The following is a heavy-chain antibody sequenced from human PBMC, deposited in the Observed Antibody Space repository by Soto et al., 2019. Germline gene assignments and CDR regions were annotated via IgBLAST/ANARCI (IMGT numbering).Heavy chain of an antibody. CDR2: ISYDGSNK. V-gene: IGHV3-30-3*01. J-gene: IGHJ3*02. Sequence: QVQLVESGGGVVQPGRSLRLSCAASGFTFSSYAMHRVRQAPGNGLEWVAVISYDGSNKYYADSVKGRFTISRDNSKNTLYLQMNSLRAEDTAVYYCARDSPVEGAFDIWGQGTMVTDSS. CDR1: GFTFSSYA. CDR3: ARDSPVEGAFDI.